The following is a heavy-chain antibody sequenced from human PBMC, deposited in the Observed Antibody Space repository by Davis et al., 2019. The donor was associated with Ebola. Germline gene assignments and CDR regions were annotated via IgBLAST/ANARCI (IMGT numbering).Heavy chain of an antibody. D-gene: IGHD4-17*01. Sequence: GGSLRLSCAASGFTFSSYWMSWVRQAPGKGLEWVANIKQDGSEKYYVDSVKGRFTISRDNSKNTMYLQMNSLSVEDTAVYYCAKGSDYGDVGHFEYWGQGTQVTVSS. J-gene: IGHJ4*02. CDR3: AKGSDYGDVGHFEY. CDR2: IKQDGSEK. V-gene: IGHV3-7*01. CDR1: GFTFSSYW.